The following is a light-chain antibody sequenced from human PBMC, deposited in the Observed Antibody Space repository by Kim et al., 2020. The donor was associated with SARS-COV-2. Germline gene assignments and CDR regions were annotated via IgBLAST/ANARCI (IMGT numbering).Light chain of an antibody. J-gene: IGKJ1*01. Sequence: AIQLTQSPSTLSASVGDRVTITCRASQGIGTSLAWYRQRPGKAPQLLIEGTSTLESGVPSGFTGSGSGTDFILTISSLQPEDFATYYCQQFKSFPPTFGQGTKVDIK. V-gene: IGKV1-13*02. CDR1: QGIGTS. CDR3: QQFKSFPPT. CDR2: GTS.